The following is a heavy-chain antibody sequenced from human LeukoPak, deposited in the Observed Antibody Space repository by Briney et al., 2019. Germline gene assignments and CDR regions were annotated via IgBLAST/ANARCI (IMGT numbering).Heavy chain of an antibody. CDR3: ARGEGSGSYYSWFDP. CDR1: GGSISSGSYY. CDR2: IYTSGST. V-gene: IGHV4-61*02. J-gene: IGHJ5*02. D-gene: IGHD3-10*01. Sequence: PSETLSLTCTVSGGSISSGSYYWSWIRQPAGKGLEWIGRIYTSGSTNYNPSLKSRVTISVDTSKNQFSLKLSSVTAADTAVYYCARGEGSGSYYSWFDPWGQGTLVTVSS.